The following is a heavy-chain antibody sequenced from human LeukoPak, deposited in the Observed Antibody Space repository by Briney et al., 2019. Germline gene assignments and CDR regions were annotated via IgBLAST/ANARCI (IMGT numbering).Heavy chain of an antibody. CDR3: ATESRITMVRGGAFDI. D-gene: IGHD3-10*01. CDR1: GGTFSSYA. Sequence: ASVKVSCKASGGTFSSYAISWVQQAPGQGLEWMGGIIPIFGTANYAQKFQGRVTITADKSTSTAYMELSSLRSEDTAVYYCATESRITMVRGGAFDIWGQGTMVTVSS. J-gene: IGHJ3*02. V-gene: IGHV1-69*06. CDR2: IIPIFGTA.